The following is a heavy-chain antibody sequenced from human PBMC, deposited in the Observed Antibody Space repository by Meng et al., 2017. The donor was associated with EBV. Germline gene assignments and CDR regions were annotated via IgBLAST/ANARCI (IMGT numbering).Heavy chain of an antibody. CDR1: GGTFSSYA. D-gene: IGHD6-13*01. CDR2: IIPIFGTA. CDR3: ARAEIAAAGRLDY. J-gene: IGHJ4*02. Sequence: QVRLVQSGAEGKKPGSSVKGSCNASGGTFSSYAISWVRQAPGQGLEWMGGIIPIFGTANYAQKFQGRVTITADKSTSTAYMELSSLRSEDTAVYYCARAEIAAAGRLDYWGQGTLVTVSS. V-gene: IGHV1-69*06.